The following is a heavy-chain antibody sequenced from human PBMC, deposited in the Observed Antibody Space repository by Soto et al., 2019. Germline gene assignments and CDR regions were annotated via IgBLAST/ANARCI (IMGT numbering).Heavy chain of an antibody. D-gene: IGHD3-10*01. CDR2: IIPIFGTA. Sequence: QVQLVESGGGVVQPGRSLRLSCAASGFTFSSYAISWVRQAPGQGLEWMGGIIPIFGTANYAQKFQGRVTITADESTSTAYMELSSLRSEDTAVYYCAREYRYGSGSYYLRIYYYGMDVWGQGTTVTVSS. V-gene: IGHV1-69*01. CDR3: AREYRYGSGSYYLRIYYYGMDV. J-gene: IGHJ6*02. CDR1: GFTFSSYA.